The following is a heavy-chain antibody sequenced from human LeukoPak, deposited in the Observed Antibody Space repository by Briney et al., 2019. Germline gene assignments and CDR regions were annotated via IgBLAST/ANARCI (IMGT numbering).Heavy chain of an antibody. CDR3: VRTPPNWGFDY. Sequence: ASVKVSCKASGYTFTTHDINWARQATGQGLEWLGWMSPNSGDTGYAQKFQGRVTMTNDSSISTAYMELSSLRSEDTAIYYCVRTPPNWGFDYWGQGTLVTVSS. CDR2: MSPNSGDT. J-gene: IGHJ4*02. CDR1: GYTFTTHD. D-gene: IGHD7-27*01. V-gene: IGHV1-8*01.